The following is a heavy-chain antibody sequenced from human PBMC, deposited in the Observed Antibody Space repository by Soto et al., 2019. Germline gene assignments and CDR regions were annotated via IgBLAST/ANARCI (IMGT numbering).Heavy chain of an antibody. Sequence: ASVKVSCKASGYTFTSYAMHWVRQAPGQRLEWMGWINAGNGNTKYSQKFQGRVTITRDTSASTAYMELSSLRSEDTAVYYCARDGYYDFWSGYNNWFDPWGQGTLVTVSS. D-gene: IGHD3-3*01. CDR1: GYTFTSYA. V-gene: IGHV1-3*01. CDR3: ARDGYYDFWSGYNNWFDP. J-gene: IGHJ5*02. CDR2: INAGNGNT.